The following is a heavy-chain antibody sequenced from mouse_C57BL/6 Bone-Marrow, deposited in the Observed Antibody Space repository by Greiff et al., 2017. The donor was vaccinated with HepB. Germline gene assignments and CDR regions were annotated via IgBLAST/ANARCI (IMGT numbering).Heavy chain of an antibody. J-gene: IGHJ2*01. CDR2: INPNNGGT. CDR1: GYTFTDYN. CDR3: ARRSTTVVGPFFDY. D-gene: IGHD1-1*01. V-gene: IGHV1-18*01. Sequence: VQLQQSGPELVKPGASVKIPCKASGYTFTDYNMDWVKQSHGKSLEWIGDINPNNGGTIYNQKFKGKATLTVDKSSSTAYMERRSLTSEDTAVYYCARRSTTVVGPFFDYWGQGTTLTVSS.